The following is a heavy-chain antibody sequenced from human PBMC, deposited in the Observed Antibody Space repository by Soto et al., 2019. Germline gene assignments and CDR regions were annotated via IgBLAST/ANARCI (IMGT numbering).Heavy chain of an antibody. Sequence: GGSLRLSCAASGFTFSTSAMTWVRQAPGKGLEWVSAISGSGVNTYYADSVEGRFTISRDNSKNTLYLQMNSLRVEDTAVYLCAKFPLGEPRGYFDSWGQGTLVTVSS. D-gene: IGHD5-12*01. CDR2: ISGSGVNT. J-gene: IGHJ4*02. V-gene: IGHV3-23*01. CDR3: AKFPLGEPRGYFDS. CDR1: GFTFSTSA.